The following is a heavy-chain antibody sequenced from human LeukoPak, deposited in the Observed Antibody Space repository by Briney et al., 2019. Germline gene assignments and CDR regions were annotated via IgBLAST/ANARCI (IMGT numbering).Heavy chain of an antibody. D-gene: IGHD5-18*01. Sequence: GGSLRLSCAASGFTLDDYGMSWVRHAPGKGLEWVSGIIWNGGSTGYADSVKGRFTISRDNAKNSLYLQMNSLRAEDTALYYCARESQSRIQLWLTQYYFDYWGQGTLVTVSS. J-gene: IGHJ4*02. CDR2: IIWNGGST. CDR3: ARESQSRIQLWLTQYYFDY. CDR1: GFTLDDYG. V-gene: IGHV3-20*04.